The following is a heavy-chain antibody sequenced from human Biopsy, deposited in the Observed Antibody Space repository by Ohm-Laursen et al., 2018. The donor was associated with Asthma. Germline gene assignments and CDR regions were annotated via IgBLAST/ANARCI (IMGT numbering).Heavy chain of an antibody. J-gene: IGHJ3*01. CDR1: GYNFISFA. D-gene: IGHD3-9*01. CDR3: ARTYYDFLTGQVKDVFGV. CDR2: VNTGNGDT. V-gene: IGHV1-3*04. Sequence: ASVKVSCKSSGYNFISFAIHWVRQAPGQRLEWMGWVNTGNGDTKYSQKFQGRVTITRDTSASTAHMELRSLRSEDTATYYCARTYYDFLTGQVKDVFGVWGQGTMVTVSS.